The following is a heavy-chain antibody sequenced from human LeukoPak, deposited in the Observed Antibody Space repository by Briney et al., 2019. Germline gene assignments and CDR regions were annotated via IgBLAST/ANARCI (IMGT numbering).Heavy chain of an antibody. D-gene: IGHD3-3*01. CDR1: GFTFSSYS. J-gene: IGHJ6*02. CDR3: AREPTNYDFWSGYLNYYYGMDV. CDR2: INSNSSYI. V-gene: IGHV3-21*01. Sequence: GGSLRLSCAASGFTFSSYSINWVRQAPEKGLGWFSSINSNSSYIYYADSVKGRFTISKDNDKNSLYLQMNRLRDEDTDVYYCAREPTNYDFWSGYLNYYYGMDVWGQGTTVTVSS.